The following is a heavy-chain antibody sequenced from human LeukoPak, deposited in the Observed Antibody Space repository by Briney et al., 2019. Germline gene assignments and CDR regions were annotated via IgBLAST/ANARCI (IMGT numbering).Heavy chain of an antibody. J-gene: IGHJ6*02. D-gene: IGHD2-15*01. Sequence: SETLSLTCTASGGSISGYFWSCIRQPPGQGPEFIGYIYYTGATLYNPSLKSRVTMSVDTSKNQFSLKLSSVTAADSAVYYCARHDPVGYYQHGMDVWGQGTTVTVSS. CDR2: IYYTGAT. CDR3: ARHDPVGYYQHGMDV. V-gene: IGHV4-59*08. CDR1: GGSISGYF.